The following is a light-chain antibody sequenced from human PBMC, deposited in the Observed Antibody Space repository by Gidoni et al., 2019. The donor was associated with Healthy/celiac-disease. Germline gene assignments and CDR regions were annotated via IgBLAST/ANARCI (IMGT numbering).Light chain of an antibody. CDR3: QQSYTTPRT. Sequence: DIQMTQSPSPLSASVRDRVTITCRASQSISSYLNWYQQKPGKAPKLLIYAASSLQSEVPSRFSGSGSGTDFTLTISSLQPEDFATYYCQQSYTTPRTFGQGTKVEMK. CDR1: QSISSY. V-gene: IGKV1-39*01. J-gene: IGKJ1*01. CDR2: AAS.